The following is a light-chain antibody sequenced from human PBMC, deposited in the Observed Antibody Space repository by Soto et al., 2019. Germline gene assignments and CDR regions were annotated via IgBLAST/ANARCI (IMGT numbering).Light chain of an antibody. J-gene: IGKJ5*01. CDR2: DAS. V-gene: IGKV1-5*01. CDR3: QKYNTYST. CDR1: QSISRW. Sequence: DIQMTQSPSTLSASVGDRVTITCRASQSISRWLAWYQQKPGKAPKALIYDASTLRSGVPSRFSGGGSGTEFTLTIINLQPDNFATYYCQKYNTYSTFGQGTRLEIK.